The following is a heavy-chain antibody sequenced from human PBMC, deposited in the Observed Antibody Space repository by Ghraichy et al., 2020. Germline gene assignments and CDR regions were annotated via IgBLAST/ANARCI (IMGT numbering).Heavy chain of an antibody. CDR1: GGSISSYY. CDR3: ARPMVRGVINAFDI. CDR2: IYYSGST. D-gene: IGHD3-10*01. V-gene: IGHV4-59*08. J-gene: IGHJ3*02. Sequence: SETLSLTCTVSGGSISSYYWSWIRQPPGKGLEWIGYIYYSGSTNYNPSLKSRVTISVDTSKNQFSLKLSSVTAADTAVYYCARPMVRGVINAFDIWGQGTMVTVSS.